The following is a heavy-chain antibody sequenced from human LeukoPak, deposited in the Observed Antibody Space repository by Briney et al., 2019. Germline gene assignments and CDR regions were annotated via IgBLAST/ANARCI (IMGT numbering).Heavy chain of an antibody. V-gene: IGHV1-2*02. D-gene: IGHD3-22*01. Sequence: ASVKVSCKASGYTITGYYMHWVRQAPGQGLEWMGWINPNSGGTNYAQKFQGRVTMTRDTSISTAYMELSRLRSDDTAVYYCARVVETYYYDSSELDYWGQGTLVTVSS. CDR3: ARVVETYYYDSSELDY. J-gene: IGHJ4*02. CDR1: GYTITGYY. CDR2: INPNSGGT.